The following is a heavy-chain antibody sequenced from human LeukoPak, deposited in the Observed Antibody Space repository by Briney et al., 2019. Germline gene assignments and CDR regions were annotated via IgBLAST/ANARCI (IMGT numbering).Heavy chain of an antibody. Sequence: PGGSLRLSCAASGFTFSSYSMSWVRQAPGKGLEWVSSISSSSSYIYYADSVKGRFTISRDNAKNSLYLQMNSLRAEDTAVYYCARDIGIAVADPFDYWGQGTLVTVSS. CDR3: ARDIGIAVADPFDY. CDR2: ISSSSSYI. CDR1: GFTFSSYS. D-gene: IGHD6-19*01. J-gene: IGHJ4*02. V-gene: IGHV3-21*01.